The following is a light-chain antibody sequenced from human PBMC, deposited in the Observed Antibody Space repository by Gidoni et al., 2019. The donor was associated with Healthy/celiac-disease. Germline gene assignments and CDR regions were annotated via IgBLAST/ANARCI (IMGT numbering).Light chain of an antibody. V-gene: IGKV3-20*01. CDR2: GAS. CDR3: QQYGSSAIT. CDR1: QSVSSSY. J-gene: IGKJ5*01. Sequence: EIVLTQSPGTLSLSPGERATLSCRASQSVSSSYLAWYQQKPGQAPRLLIYGASSRATGIPDSFSGSGSGTDFTLTISRLEPEDFAVYYCQQYGSSAITFGQGTRLGIK.